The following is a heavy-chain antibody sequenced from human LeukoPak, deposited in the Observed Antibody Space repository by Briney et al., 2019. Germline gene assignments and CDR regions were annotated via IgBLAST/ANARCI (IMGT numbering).Heavy chain of an antibody. V-gene: IGHV3-33*01. J-gene: IGHJ5*02. CDR2: ICYDGNNK. CDR1: GFTFSSYG. Sequence: GGSLRLSCAASGFTFSSYGMHWVRQAPGKGLEWVAVICYDGNNKYYADSVKGRFTISRDNSKNTLYLEMNSLRGEDTAVYYCARGKTSPGSWGQGTLVTVSS. D-gene: IGHD1-7*01. CDR3: ARGKTSPGS.